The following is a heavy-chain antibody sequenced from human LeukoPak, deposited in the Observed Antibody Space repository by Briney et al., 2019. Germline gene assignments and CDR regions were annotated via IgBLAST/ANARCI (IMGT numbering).Heavy chain of an antibody. CDR1: GFTFSSYG. J-gene: IGHJ5*02. CDR2: ISYDGSNK. V-gene: IGHV3-30*18. Sequence: GGSLRLSCAASGFTFSSYGMHWVRQAPGKGLEWVAVISYDGSNKYYADSVKGRFTISRDNSKNTLYLQMNSLRAEGTAVYYCAKANWFDPWGQGTLVTVSS. CDR3: AKANWFDP.